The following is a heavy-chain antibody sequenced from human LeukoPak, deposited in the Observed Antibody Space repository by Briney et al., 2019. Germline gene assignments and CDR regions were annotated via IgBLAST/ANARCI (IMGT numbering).Heavy chain of an antibody. V-gene: IGHV3-30*02. J-gene: IGHJ6*03. CDR1: GFTFTSYG. Sequence: PGGSLRLSCAASGFTFTSYGMHWVRQAPGKGLEWVAFIRYDGSNKYYADSVKGRFTISRDNSKNTLYLQMNSLRAEDTAVYYCAKVRDGSGSYYPLYYYYYMDVWGKGTTVTISS. CDR2: IRYDGSNK. D-gene: IGHD3-10*01. CDR3: AKVRDGSGSYYPLYYYYYMDV.